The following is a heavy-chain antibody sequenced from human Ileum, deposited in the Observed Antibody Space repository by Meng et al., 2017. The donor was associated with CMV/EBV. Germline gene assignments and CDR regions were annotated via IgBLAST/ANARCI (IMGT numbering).Heavy chain of an antibody. CDR1: GISIASDGFH. CDR3: ARGYYASGWFDS. J-gene: IGHJ5*01. D-gene: IGHD3-10*01. CDR2: VSHSGDV. V-gene: IGHV4-30-2*06. Sequence: HPQLQESGSGLVKASQTLSLTCAVSGISIASDGFHWSWLRQSPGKGLEWIGCVSHSGDVDYNPSLQSRVNISIDKSTDHFSLRLTSVTAADTAVYYCARGYYASGWFDSWGQGTLVTVSS.